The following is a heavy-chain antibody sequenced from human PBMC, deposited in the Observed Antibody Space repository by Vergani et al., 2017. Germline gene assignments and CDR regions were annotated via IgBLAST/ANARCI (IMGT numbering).Heavy chain of an antibody. D-gene: IGHD3-22*01. V-gene: IGHV3-11*04. CDR3: ARDSYYYXSSGYLGGAYGMDV. J-gene: IGHJ6*02. Sequence: QVQLVESGGGLVKPGGSLKLSCAASGFTFSDYYMSWIRQAPGKGLEWVSYISSSGSTIYYADSVKGRFTISRDNAKNSLYLQMNSLRAEDTAVYYCARDSYYYXSSGYLGGAYGMDVWGQGTTVTVSS. CDR2: ISSSGSTI. CDR1: GFTFSDYY.